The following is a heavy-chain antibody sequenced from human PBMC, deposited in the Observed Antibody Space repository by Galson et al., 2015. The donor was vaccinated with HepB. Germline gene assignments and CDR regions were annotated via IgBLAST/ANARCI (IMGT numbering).Heavy chain of an antibody. CDR1: GFTFSDYY. J-gene: IGHJ4*02. CDR3: ARVADADYGDHTHFDF. D-gene: IGHD4-17*01. V-gene: IGHV3-11*06. Sequence: SLRLSCAAPGFTFSDYYMSWLRQAPGKGLEWLSYISHSTLYTNYADSVKGRFTISRDNAKNSLFLQINSLRAEDTAVYYCARVADADYGDHTHFDFWGQGVLVTVSS. CDR2: ISHSTLYT.